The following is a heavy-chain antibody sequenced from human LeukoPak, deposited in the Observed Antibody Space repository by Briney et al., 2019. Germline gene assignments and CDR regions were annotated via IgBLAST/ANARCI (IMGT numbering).Heavy chain of an antibody. D-gene: IGHD2-2*01. Sequence: PGGYLRLSCAASGFTFSSYAMSWVRQAPGKGLEWVSAISGSGGSTYYADSVKGRFTISRDNSKNTLYLQMNSLRAEDTAVYYCAKGSWYQLLSGDSWGQGTLVTVSS. CDR3: AKGSWYQLLSGDS. CDR1: GFTFSSYA. J-gene: IGHJ4*02. CDR2: ISGSGGST. V-gene: IGHV3-23*01.